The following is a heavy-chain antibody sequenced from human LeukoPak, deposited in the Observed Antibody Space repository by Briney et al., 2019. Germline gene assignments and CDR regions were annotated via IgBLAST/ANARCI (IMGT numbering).Heavy chain of an antibody. V-gene: IGHV3-53*01. CDR3: ARGVEPLAANTLAY. J-gene: IGHJ4*02. CDR2: LYSDGNT. Sequence: PGGSLRLSCAASGFTVITNDMTWVRQAPGKGLEWVSVLYSDGNTKYADSVQGRFTISRDNSKKTLYLEMNSLSTDDTAVYYCARGVEPLAANTLAYWGQGTLVTVSS. CDR1: GFTVITND. D-gene: IGHD1-14*01.